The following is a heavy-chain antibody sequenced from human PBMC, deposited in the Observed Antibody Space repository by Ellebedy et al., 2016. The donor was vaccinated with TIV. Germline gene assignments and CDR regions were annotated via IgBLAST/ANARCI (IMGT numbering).Heavy chain of an antibody. D-gene: IGHD2/OR15-2a*01. Sequence: PGGSLRLSCATFGPTFSSNFMTWVRHTPGKGLEWVAIIRSDGRTDYADSVKGRFAVSSDNSRNRLYLQMNSLRAEDTAMYYCARDREGSSMDHWGQGTLVTVSS. V-gene: IGHV3-53*01. CDR2: IRSDGRT. J-gene: IGHJ4*02. CDR1: GPTFSSNF. CDR3: ARDREGSSMDH.